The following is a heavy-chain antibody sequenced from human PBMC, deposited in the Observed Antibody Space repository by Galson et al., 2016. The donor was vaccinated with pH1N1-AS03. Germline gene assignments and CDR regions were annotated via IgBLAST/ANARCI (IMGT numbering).Heavy chain of an antibody. CDR3: ARDLSRLGDYGY. CDR2: INPSGGDT. Sequence: SVKVSCKASGYTFTNYYLYWVRQAPGQGLEWMGIINPSGGDTTYAQKFQGRVTITRDTSATTVYMELSSLRSEDTAVYYCARDLSRLGDYGYWGQGTLVTVSS. D-gene: IGHD3-16*01. J-gene: IGHJ4*02. V-gene: IGHV1-46*01. CDR1: GYTFTNYY.